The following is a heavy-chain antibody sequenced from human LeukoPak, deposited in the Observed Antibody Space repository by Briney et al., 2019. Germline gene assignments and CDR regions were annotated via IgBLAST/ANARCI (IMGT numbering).Heavy chain of an antibody. D-gene: IGHD4-23*01. CDR3: AKDRTPLYYYYYMDV. CDR1: GFTFDDYA. Sequence: GGSLTLSCAASGFTFDDYAMHWVRQAPGEGLEWVSGISWNSGSIGYADSVKGRFTISRDNAKNSLYLQMNSLRAEDMALYYCAKDRTPLYYYYYMDVWGKGTTVTVSS. V-gene: IGHV3-9*03. J-gene: IGHJ6*03. CDR2: ISWNSGSI.